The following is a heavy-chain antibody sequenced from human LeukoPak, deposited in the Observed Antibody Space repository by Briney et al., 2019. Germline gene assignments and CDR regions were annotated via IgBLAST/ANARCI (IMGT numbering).Heavy chain of an antibody. V-gene: IGHV3-7*05. J-gene: IGHJ4*02. CDR2: IKPDGSAK. D-gene: IGHD1-1*01. CDR3: ARVKSGTTVDDY. Sequence: PGGSLRLSCAASGFTLRTYWMSWVRQAPGKGLEWVANIKPDGSAKFYVDSVKGRFTISRDNAENSLYLQMYSLRAEDTAVYYCARVKSGTTVDDYWGQGTLVTVSS. CDR1: GFTLRTYW.